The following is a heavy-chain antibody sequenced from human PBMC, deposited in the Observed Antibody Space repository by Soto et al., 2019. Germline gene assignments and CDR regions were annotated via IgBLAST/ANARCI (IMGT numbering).Heavy chain of an antibody. CDR1: GFTFRSYA. V-gene: IGHV3-30-3*01. J-gene: IGHJ4*02. D-gene: IGHD3-10*01. CDR3: ARDGRTGTTLPHGGLDQ. CDR2: ISYDGSTK. Sequence: QVQLMESGGGVVQPGGSLRLSCAASGFTFRSYAIHWVRQAPGKGLEWVAIISYDGSTKFYTDSVKGRFTISRDNSNNTRYLQMNRLRSEDTAIYYCARDGRTGTTLPHGGLDQWGQGTLVTVSP.